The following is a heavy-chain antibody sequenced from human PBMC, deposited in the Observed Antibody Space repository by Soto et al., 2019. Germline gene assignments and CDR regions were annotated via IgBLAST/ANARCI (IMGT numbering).Heavy chain of an antibody. CDR1: GFTFSSYG. J-gene: IGHJ4*02. CDR3: AKGASLYDILTGYYLD. V-gene: IGHV3-30*18. Sequence: GGSLRLSCAASGFTFSSYGMHWVRQAPGKGLEWVAVISYDGSNKYYADSVKGRFTISRDNSKNTLYLQMNSLRAEDTAVYYCAKGASLYDILTGYYLDWGQGTLVTVSS. D-gene: IGHD3-9*01. CDR2: ISYDGSNK.